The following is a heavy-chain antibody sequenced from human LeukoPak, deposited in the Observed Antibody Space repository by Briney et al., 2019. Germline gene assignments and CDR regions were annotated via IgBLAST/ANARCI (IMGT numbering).Heavy chain of an antibody. J-gene: IGHJ4*02. V-gene: IGHV1-2*02. D-gene: IGHD3-22*01. CDR1: GYTFTGYY. CDR2: INPNSGGT. Sequence: GASVKVSCKASGYTFTGYYMYWVRQAPGQGLEWMGWINPNSGGTNYAQRFQGRVTMTRDTSISTAYMELSRLRSDDTAVYYCARGLERYDSSGYYSSALRYWGQGTLVTVSS. CDR3: ARGLERYDSSGYYSSALRY.